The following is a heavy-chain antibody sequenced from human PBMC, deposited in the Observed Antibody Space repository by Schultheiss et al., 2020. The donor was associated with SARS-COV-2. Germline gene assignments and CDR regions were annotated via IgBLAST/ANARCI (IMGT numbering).Heavy chain of an antibody. J-gene: IGHJ6*03. D-gene: IGHD2-2*01. CDR1: GFTFSSYA. CDR2: ISYDGSNK. CDR3: ARGPIVVVPANYYYYMDV. Sequence: GESLKISCAAFGFTFSSYAMHWVRQAPGKGLEWVAVISYDGSNKYYADSVKGRFTISRDNSKNTLYLQMNSLRAEDTAVYYCARGPIVVVPANYYYYMDVWGKGTTVTVSS. V-gene: IGHV3-30*04.